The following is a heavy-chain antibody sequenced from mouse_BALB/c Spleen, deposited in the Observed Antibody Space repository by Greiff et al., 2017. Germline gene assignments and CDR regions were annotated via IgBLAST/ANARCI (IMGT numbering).Heavy chain of an antibody. Sequence: EVQRVESGGGLVKPGGSLKLSCAASGFTFSDYYMYWVRQTPEKRLEWVATISDGGSYTYYPDSVKGRFTISRDNAKNNLYLQMSSLKSEDTAMYYCANHYGPYYYAMDYWGQGTSVTVSS. V-gene: IGHV5-4*02. D-gene: IGHD1-1*02. J-gene: IGHJ4*01. CDR1: GFTFSDYY. CDR2: ISDGGSYT. CDR3: ANHYGPYYYAMDY.